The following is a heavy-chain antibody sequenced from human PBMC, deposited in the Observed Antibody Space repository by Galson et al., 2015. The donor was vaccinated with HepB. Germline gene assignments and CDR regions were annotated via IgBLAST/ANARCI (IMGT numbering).Heavy chain of an antibody. CDR1: GFTFSNYA. J-gene: IGHJ5*02. CDR2: ISGSGGNT. CDR3: AKVSTSGWYSDWFDP. V-gene: IGHV3-23*01. D-gene: IGHD6-19*01. Sequence: SLRLSCAASGFTFSNYAMGWVRQAPGKGLEWVSGISGSGGNTYYADSVKGRFTISRDNSKNTLYLQMNSLRAKDTAVYYCAKVSTSGWYSDWFDPWGQGTLVTVSS.